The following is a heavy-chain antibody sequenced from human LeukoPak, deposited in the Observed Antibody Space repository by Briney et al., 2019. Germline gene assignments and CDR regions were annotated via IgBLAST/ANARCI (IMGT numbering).Heavy chain of an antibody. V-gene: IGHV3-49*04. J-gene: IGHJ6*02. CDR3: TRYGSGSYLYYGMDV. CDR2: IRSKAYGGTT. CDR1: GFTFGDYA. Sequence: RSLRLSCTASGFTFGDYAMSWVRQAPGKGLEWVGFIRSKAYGGTTEYAASVKGRFTISRDDSKSIAYLQMNSLKTEDTAVYYCTRYGSGSYLYYGMDVWGQGTTVTVSS. D-gene: IGHD3-10*01.